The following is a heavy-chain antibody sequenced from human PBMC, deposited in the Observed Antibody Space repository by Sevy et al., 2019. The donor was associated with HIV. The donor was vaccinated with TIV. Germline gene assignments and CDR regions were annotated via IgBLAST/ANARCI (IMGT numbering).Heavy chain of an antibody. CDR2: LSFGCGRI. CDR3: AREGCTRPHDH. V-gene: IGHV3-23*01. J-gene: IGHJ4*02. D-gene: IGHD2-8*01. Sequence: GGSLRLSCVASGFNFNIYSMSWVRQAPGKGLEWVSTLSFGCGRINHADSVQGRFTMSRDDSKKTVYLEMNSLRDEDTAGYYCAREGCTRPHDHWGQGTLVTVSS. CDR1: GFNFNIYS.